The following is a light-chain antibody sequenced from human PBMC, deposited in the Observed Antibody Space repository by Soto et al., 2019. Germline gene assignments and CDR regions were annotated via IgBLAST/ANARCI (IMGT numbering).Light chain of an antibody. Sequence: QSVLTQPASVSGSPGQSITISCTGTSSDVGGYNYVSWYQHHPAKAPKLIIYEVSNRPSGVSNRFSGSKSGNTAALTISGLQAEDEADYYCSSYISSSTPFSFGGGTKLTVL. V-gene: IGLV2-14*01. J-gene: IGLJ2*01. CDR2: EVS. CDR1: SSDVGGYNY. CDR3: SSYISSSTPFS.